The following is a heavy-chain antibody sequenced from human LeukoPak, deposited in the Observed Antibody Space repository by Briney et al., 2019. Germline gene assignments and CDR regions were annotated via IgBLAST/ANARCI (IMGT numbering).Heavy chain of an antibody. J-gene: IGHJ4*02. CDR3: ARGGTYKGYFGY. Sequence: PSETLSLTCTVSGGSISSYYWSWIRQPPGKGLEWIGYIYYSGSTNYNPSLKSRVTISVDTSKNQFSLKLSSVTAADTAVYYCARGGTYKGYFGYWGQGTLVTVSS. CDR2: IYYSGST. CDR1: GGSISSYY. D-gene: IGHD1-1*01. V-gene: IGHV4-59*01.